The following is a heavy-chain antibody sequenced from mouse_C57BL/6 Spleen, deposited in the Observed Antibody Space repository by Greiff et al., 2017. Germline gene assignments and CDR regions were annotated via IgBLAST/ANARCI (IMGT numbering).Heavy chain of an antibody. CDR1: GYTFTSYW. CDR3: ARTGRTVGFDY. J-gene: IGHJ2*01. D-gene: IGHD1-1*01. CDR2: IDPSDSYT. Sequence: QVQLQQSGAELVRPGTSVKLSCKASGYTFTSYWMHWVKQRPGQGLEWIGVIDPSDSYTNYNQKFKGKATLTVDTSSSTAYMQLSSLTSEDSAVYYCARTGRTVGFDYWGQGTTLTVSS. V-gene: IGHV1-59*01.